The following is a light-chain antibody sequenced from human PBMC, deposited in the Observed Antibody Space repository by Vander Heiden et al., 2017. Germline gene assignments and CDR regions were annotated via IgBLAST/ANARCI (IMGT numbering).Light chain of an antibody. Sequence: AIRMTQSPSSFSASTGDRVTITCRASQGISSYLAWYQQKPGKAPKLLIYAASTLQSGVPSRFRGSGSGTDFTLTISCLHSEDFATYYCLQYYSYPPTFGPGTKVEIK. V-gene: IGKV1-8*01. J-gene: IGKJ1*01. CDR1: QGISSY. CDR2: AAS. CDR3: LQYYSYPPT.